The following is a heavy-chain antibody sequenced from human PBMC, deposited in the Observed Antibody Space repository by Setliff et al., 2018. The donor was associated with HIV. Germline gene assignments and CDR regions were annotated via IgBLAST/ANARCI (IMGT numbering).Heavy chain of an antibody. CDR3: ARQHYYDSSGRNLMDV. D-gene: IGHD3-22*01. V-gene: IGHV4-59*08. Sequence: PSETLSLTCAVSGGSITDFYWNWIRQPPGKGLEWIGFAHHSGTTSYNPSLQSRVIIAVDTSRNEFSLRVNSVTAADTAVYYCARQHYYDSSGRNLMDVWGKGTTVTVSS. CDR2: AHHSGTT. CDR1: GGSITDFY. J-gene: IGHJ6*03.